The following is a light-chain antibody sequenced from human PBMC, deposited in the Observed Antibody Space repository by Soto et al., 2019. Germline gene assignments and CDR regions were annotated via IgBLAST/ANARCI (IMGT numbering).Light chain of an antibody. J-gene: IGKJ5*01. CDR3: QQYNKWPIT. CDR2: GAS. V-gene: IGKV3D-15*01. Sequence: EIVLTQSPGTLSLSPGERATLSCRASQSVSSYVAWYQQKPGQTPRLLIYGASSRATGIPDRFSGGGSGTEFTLTISSLQSEDSAFYYCQQYNKWPITFGQGTRLEIK. CDR1: QSVSSY.